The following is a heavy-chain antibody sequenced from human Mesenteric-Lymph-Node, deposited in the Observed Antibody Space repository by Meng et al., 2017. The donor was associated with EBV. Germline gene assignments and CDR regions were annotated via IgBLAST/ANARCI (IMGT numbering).Heavy chain of an antibody. J-gene: IGHJ4*02. CDR3: TREKGWSIVAEAFDY. Sequence: QVEVCESGGRVVQPGESLRLAGAASGFTFTSYGMHWVRQAPGKGLEWVAVIWYDGSNKYNADSVKGRFTISRDNVENTIYLQMNNLRAEDTAVYYCTREKGWSIVAEAFDYWGQGTLVTVSS. D-gene: IGHD2-15*01. CDR1: GFTFTSYG. V-gene: IGHV3-33*01. CDR2: IWYDGSNK.